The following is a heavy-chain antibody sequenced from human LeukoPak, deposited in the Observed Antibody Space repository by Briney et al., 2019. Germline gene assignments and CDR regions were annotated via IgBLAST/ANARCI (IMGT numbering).Heavy chain of an antibody. CDR3: AKDVCSGGSCYVY. J-gene: IGHJ4*02. V-gene: IGHV3-30-3*01. D-gene: IGHD2-15*01. CDR1: GFTFSSYA. CDR2: ISYDGSNK. Sequence: PGGSLRLSCAASGFTFSSYAMHWVRQAPGKGLEWVAVISYDGSNKYYADSVKGLFTISRDNAKNSLYLQMNSLRAEDTALYYCAKDVCSGGSCYVYWGQGTLVTVSS.